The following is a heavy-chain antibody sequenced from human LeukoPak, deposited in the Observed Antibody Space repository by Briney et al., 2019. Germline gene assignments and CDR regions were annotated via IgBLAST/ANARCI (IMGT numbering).Heavy chain of an antibody. CDR1: GGTFSSYA. J-gene: IGHJ6*02. Sequence: ASVKVSCKASGGTFSSYAISWARQAPGQGLEWMGGIIPIFGTANYAQKFQGRVTITADESTSTAYMELSSLRSEDTAVYYCVVSCYWACYGMDVWGQGTTVTVSS. D-gene: IGHD2-15*01. V-gene: IGHV1-69*01. CDR2: IIPIFGTA. CDR3: VVSCYWACYGMDV.